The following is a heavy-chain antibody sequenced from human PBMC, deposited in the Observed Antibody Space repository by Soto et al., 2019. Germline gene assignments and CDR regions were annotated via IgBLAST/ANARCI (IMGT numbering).Heavy chain of an antibody. CDR2: IVVGSGNT. Sequence: SVKVSCKAAGFSFTSVAVDGVRQARGQRLEWIGWIVVGSGNTNYAQKFQERVTITRDMSTSTAYMELSSLRSEDTAVYYCAAQPPTNYYDSSGYWYAFDIWGQGTMVTVSS. J-gene: IGHJ3*02. V-gene: IGHV1-58*01. CDR3: AAQPPTNYYDSSGYWYAFDI. CDR1: GFSFTSVA. D-gene: IGHD3-22*01.